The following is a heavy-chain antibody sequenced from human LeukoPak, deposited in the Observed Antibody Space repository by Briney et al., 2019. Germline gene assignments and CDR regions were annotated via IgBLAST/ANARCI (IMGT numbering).Heavy chain of an antibody. CDR3: ATSPLITGTTQNPVY. D-gene: IGHD1-20*01. CDR2: IIPIFGTA. J-gene: IGHJ4*02. V-gene: IGHV1-69*13. Sequence: ASVKVSRKASGGTFTSYAISWVRQAPGQGLEWMGGIIPIFGTANYAQKFQGRVTITADESTSTAYMELSSLRSEDTAVYYCATSPLITGTTQNPVYWGQGTLVTVSS. CDR1: GGTFTSYA.